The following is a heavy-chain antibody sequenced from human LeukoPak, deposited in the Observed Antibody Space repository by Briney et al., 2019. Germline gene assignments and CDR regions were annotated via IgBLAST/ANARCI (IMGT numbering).Heavy chain of an antibody. CDR1: GYSFTSYW. Sequence: GESLKISCKGSGYSFTSYWIGWVRQLPGKGLEWMGMIYPGDSDTRYSPSFQGQVTISADKSINTAYLQWSSLNASDTAMDYCARLYDFWSGYCDYWGRGTLVTVSS. V-gene: IGHV5-51*01. J-gene: IGHJ4*02. CDR2: IYPGDSDT. CDR3: ARLYDFWSGYCDY. D-gene: IGHD3-3*01.